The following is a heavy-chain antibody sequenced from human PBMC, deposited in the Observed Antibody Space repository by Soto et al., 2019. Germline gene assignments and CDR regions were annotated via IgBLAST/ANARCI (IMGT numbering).Heavy chain of an antibody. Sequence: PSETLSLTCTVSGGSISSSSYYWGWIRQPPGKGLEGIGGIYYSGSTYYNPSLKSRVTISVDTSKNQFSLKLSSVTAADTAVYYCARHQVGRMRYKLRAGWFAPWGQGTLVTVSS. CDR3: ARHQVGRMRYKLRAGWFAP. CDR1: GGSISSSSYY. V-gene: IGHV4-39*01. D-gene: IGHD2-2*01. CDR2: IYYSGST. J-gene: IGHJ5*02.